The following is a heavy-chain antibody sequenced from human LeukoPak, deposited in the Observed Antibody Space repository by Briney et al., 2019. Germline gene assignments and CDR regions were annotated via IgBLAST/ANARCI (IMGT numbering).Heavy chain of an antibody. V-gene: IGHV3-48*01. CDR2: ISSGSSTI. D-gene: IGHD3-22*01. CDR3: AKGGSYYDSSVRDY. J-gene: IGHJ4*02. Sequence: GGSLRLSCAASGFTFSSYSMNWVRQSPGKGLEWVSYISSGSSTIYYADSVKGRFTISRDNSKNTVYLQMNSLRAEDTAVYYCAKGGSYYDSSVRDYWGQGTLVTVSS. CDR1: GFTFSSYS.